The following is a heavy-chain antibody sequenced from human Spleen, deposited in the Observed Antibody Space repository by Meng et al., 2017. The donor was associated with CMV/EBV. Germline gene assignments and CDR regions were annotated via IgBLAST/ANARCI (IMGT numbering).Heavy chain of an antibody. CDR2: ISSTSSYM. D-gene: IGHD2-2*01. J-gene: IGHJ6*02. CDR1: GFTFSSFS. V-gene: IGHV3-21*01. CDR3: ARVYCSSTSCYPNYGMDV. Sequence: GESLKISCAASGFTFSSFSMNWVRQAPGKGLEWVSSISSTSSYMYYADSVKGRVTISRDNAKNSLYLQMNSLRAEDTAVYYCARVYCSSTSCYPNYGMDVWGQGTTVTVSS.